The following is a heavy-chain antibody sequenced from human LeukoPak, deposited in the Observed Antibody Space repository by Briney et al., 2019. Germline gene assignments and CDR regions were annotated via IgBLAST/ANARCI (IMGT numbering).Heavy chain of an antibody. J-gene: IGHJ4*02. Sequence: SETLSLTCTVSGRSISSSYWSWIRQPPGKGLEWIGYIYYTGSTNYNSSLKSRVTISVDTSKNQFSLKLSSVTAADTAVYYCARLKGYSSGWYPSYYFDYWGQGTLVTVSS. D-gene: IGHD6-19*01. CDR2: IYYTGST. CDR3: ARLKGYSSGWYPSYYFDY. CDR1: GRSISSSY. V-gene: IGHV4-59*08.